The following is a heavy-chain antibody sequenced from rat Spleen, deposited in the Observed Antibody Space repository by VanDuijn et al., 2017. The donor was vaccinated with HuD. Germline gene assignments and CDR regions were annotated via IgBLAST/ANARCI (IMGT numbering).Heavy chain of an antibody. CDR1: GFSLISNS. CDR2: IWGDGST. J-gene: IGHJ1*01. CDR3: ARQREITIAAISDWYFDF. V-gene: IGHV2-1*01. Sequence: QVQLKESGPGLVQPSQTLSLICTVSGFSLISNSVHWVRQFPGKGLEWMGGIWGDGSTDYNLALKSRLSISRDTSKSQVLLKMNRLQLEDTGTNYCARQREITIAAISDWYFDFWGPGTMVTVSS. D-gene: IGHD1-2*01.